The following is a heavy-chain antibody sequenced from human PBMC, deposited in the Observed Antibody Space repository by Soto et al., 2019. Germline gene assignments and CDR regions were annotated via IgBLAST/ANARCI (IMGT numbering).Heavy chain of an antibody. D-gene: IGHD2-2*01. Sequence: QVQLVESGGGVVQPGRSLRLSCAASGFTFSSYGMHWVRQAPGKGLEWVAVIWYDGSNKYYADSVKGRFTISRDNSKNTLYLQMNSLRAEDTAVYYCVKGGAYQLLFWFDPWGQGTLVTVSS. CDR3: VKGGAYQLLFWFDP. V-gene: IGHV3-33*06. CDR1: GFTFSSYG. CDR2: IWYDGSNK. J-gene: IGHJ5*02.